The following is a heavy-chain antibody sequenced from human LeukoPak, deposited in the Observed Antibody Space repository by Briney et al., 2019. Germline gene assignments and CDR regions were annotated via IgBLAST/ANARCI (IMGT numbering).Heavy chain of an antibody. CDR2: ISGSGDST. D-gene: IGHD3-10*01. Sequence: GGSLRLSCAASGFTFSNYGMSWVRQAPGKGLEWVSAISGSGDSTYYADSVKGRFTIPRDNSKNTLYLQMNSLRAEDTAVNYCASILLWFVYDYWGQGTLVTVSS. J-gene: IGHJ4*02. V-gene: IGHV3-23*01. CDR3: ASILLWFVYDY. CDR1: GFTFSNYG.